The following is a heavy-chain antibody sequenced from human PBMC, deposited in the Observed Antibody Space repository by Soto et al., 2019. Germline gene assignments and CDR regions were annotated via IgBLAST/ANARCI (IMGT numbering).Heavy chain of an antibody. V-gene: IGHV1-3*01. CDR2: IDGGSGNT. D-gene: IGHD1-1*01. CDR3: ARDRVLNGLFDY. J-gene: IGHJ4*02. Sequence: QVQLVQSGAEVKKPGASVKVSCKASGYTFTSYGIHWVRQAPGQGLEWMGGIDGGSGNTKYSPKSQGSVTVTRATSARTAYMELRSLRSEDTAVYYCARDRVLNGLFDYWGQGTLVTVS. CDR1: GYTFTSYG.